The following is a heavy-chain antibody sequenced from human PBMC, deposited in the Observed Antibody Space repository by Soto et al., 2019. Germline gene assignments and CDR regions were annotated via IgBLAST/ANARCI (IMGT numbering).Heavy chain of an antibody. CDR1: GGSISSSSYY. CDR2: IYYSGST. J-gene: IGHJ5*02. D-gene: IGHD6-13*01. V-gene: IGHV4-39*02. Sequence: QLQLQESGPGLVKPSETLSLTCTVSGGSISSSSYYWGWIRQPPGKGLEWIGSIYYSGSTYYNPSLESRVTIAVDTYKNQFSRKLSSVTAADTAVYYCAREGLRSSWYRRGQDNWFYPWGQGTLVTVSS. CDR3: AREGLRSSWYRRGQDNWFYP.